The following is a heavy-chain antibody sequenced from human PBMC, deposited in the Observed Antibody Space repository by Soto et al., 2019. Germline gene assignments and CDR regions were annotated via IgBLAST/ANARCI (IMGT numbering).Heavy chain of an antibody. D-gene: IGHD3-22*01. J-gene: IGHJ6*02. CDR2: IDPSDSYT. Sequence: GESLKISCKGSGYSFTSYWISWVRQMPVKGLEWMGRIDPSDSYTNYSPSFQGHVTISADKSISTAYLQWSSLKASDTAMYYCARQNQYYYDSSGEPTPTDYYYGMEVSGPGTSVTVSS. V-gene: IGHV5-10-1*01. CDR3: ARQNQYYYDSSGEPTPTDYYYGMEV. CDR1: GYSFTSYW.